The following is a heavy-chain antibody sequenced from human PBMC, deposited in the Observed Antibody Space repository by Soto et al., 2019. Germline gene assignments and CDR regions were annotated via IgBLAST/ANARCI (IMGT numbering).Heavy chain of an antibody. CDR3: ARESYDSSGPLDY. Sequence: VSLRLSCAASGFTFSSYSMNWVRQAPGKGLEWVSSISSSSSYIYYADSVKGRFTISRDNAKNSLYLQMNSLRAEDKAVYYCARESYDSSGPLDYWGQGTLVTVSS. V-gene: IGHV3-21*01. CDR1: GFTFSSYS. J-gene: IGHJ4*02. D-gene: IGHD3-22*01. CDR2: ISSSSSYI.